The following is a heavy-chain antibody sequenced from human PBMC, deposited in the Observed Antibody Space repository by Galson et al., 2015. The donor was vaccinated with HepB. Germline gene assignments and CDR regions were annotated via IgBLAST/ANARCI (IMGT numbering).Heavy chain of an antibody. D-gene: IGHD4-17*01. Sequence: ETLSLTCTVSGGSISSYYWSWIRQPPGKGLEWIGYIYYSGSTNYNPSLKSRVTISVDTSKNQFSLKLSSVTAADTAVYYCARVSDDYGDYYYYYYGMDVWGQGTTVTVSS. CDR3: ARVSDDYGDYYYYYYGMDV. CDR2: IYYSGST. V-gene: IGHV4-59*01. CDR1: GGSISSYY. J-gene: IGHJ6*02.